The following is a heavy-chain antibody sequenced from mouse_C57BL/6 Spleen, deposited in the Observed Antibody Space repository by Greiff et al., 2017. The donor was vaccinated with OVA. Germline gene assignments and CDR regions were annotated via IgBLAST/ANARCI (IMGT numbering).Heavy chain of an antibody. D-gene: IGHD4-1*01. CDR1: GYTFTEYT. CDR3: ARHVLTGYYFDY. Sequence: QVHVKQSGAELVKPGASVKLSCKASGYTFTEYTIHWVKQRSGQGLEWIGWFYPGSGSIKYNEKFKDKATLTADKSSSTVYMELSRLTSEDSAVYFCARHVLTGYYFDYWGQGTTLTVSS. J-gene: IGHJ2*01. V-gene: IGHV1-62-2*01. CDR2: FYPGSGSI.